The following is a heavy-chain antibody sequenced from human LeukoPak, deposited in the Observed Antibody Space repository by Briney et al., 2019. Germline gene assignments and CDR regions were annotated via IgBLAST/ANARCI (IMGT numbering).Heavy chain of an antibody. V-gene: IGHV3-23*01. Sequence: GGSLRLSCAASGFTFSSYAMSWVRQAPGKGLEWVSAISGSGGSTFYADSVRGRFTISRDNSKNTLWLQMNSLRVEDTAVYYCAKGITSGWPHSEYFQHWGQGTLVTVSS. CDR3: AKGITSGWPHSEYFQH. D-gene: IGHD6-19*01. CDR1: GFTFSSYA. CDR2: ISGSGGST. J-gene: IGHJ1*01.